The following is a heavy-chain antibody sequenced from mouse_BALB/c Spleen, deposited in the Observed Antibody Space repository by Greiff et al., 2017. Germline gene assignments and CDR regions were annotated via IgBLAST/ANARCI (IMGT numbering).Heavy chain of an antibody. CDR2: IDPANGNT. CDR3: ASISYGNYGVY. CDR1: GFNIKDTY. J-gene: IGHJ3*01. D-gene: IGHD2-10*02. Sequence: VQLQQSGAALVKPGASVTLSCTASGFNIKDTYMHWVKQRPEQGLEWIGRIDPANGNTKYDPKFQGKATITADTSSNTAYLQLSSLTSEDTAVYYCASISYGNYGVYWGQGTLVTVSA. V-gene: IGHV14-3*02.